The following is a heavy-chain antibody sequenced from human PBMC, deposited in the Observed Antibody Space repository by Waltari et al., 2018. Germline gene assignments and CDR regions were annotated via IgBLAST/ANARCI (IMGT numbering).Heavy chain of an antibody. J-gene: IGHJ4*02. V-gene: IGHV4-39*07. D-gene: IGHD3-9*01. Sequence: QLQESGPGLMKTSETLSLTCPVSGDSISSSHYYWGWIRQPPGKGLEWIGSIYYSGNTYYNPSLKSRATVAVDTSKNQFSLNLISVTAADTAVYFCARDFTVRYFDWLSQGDLYYFDNWGQGTLVTVSP. CDR1: GDSISSSHYY. CDR2: IYYSGNT. CDR3: ARDFTVRYFDWLSQGDLYYFDN.